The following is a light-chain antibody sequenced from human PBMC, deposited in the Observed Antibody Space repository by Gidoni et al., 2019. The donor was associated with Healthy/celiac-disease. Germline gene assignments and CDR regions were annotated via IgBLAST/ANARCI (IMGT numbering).Light chain of an antibody. J-gene: IGKJ4*01. CDR1: QSVSRY. CDR2: DAS. Sequence: EIVLTQSPATLSLSPGERATLSCRASQSVSRYLAWYQQKPGPAPRLLIYDASNRATGIPARFSGSGSGTDFTLTISSLEPEDFAVYYCQQRSNWPLTFGGGTKVEVK. V-gene: IGKV3-11*01. CDR3: QQRSNWPLT.